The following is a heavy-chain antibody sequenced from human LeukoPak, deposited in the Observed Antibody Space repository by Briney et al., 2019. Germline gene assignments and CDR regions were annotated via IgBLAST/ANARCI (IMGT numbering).Heavy chain of an antibody. V-gene: IGHV1-18*01. CDR3: ARDYEDYYDSSGYSDFDY. CDR2: ISAYNGNT. J-gene: IGHJ4*02. D-gene: IGHD3-22*01. Sequence: GASVKFSCKASGYTFTSYGISWVRQAPGQGLEWMGWISAYNGNTNYAQKLQGRVTMTTDTSTSTAYMELRSLRSDDTAVYYCARDYEDYYDSSGYSDFDYWGQGTLVTVSS. CDR1: GYTFTSYG.